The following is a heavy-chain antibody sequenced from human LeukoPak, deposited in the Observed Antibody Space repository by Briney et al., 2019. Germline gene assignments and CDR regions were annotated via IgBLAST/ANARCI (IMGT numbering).Heavy chain of an antibody. CDR1: GYTFTSYA. CDR2: INAGNGNT. CDR3: ARESVAVARENWFDP. V-gene: IGHV1-3*01. J-gene: IGHJ5*02. D-gene: IGHD6-19*01. Sequence: ASVKVSCKASGYTFTSYAMHWVRQAPGQRLEWMGWINAGNGNTKYSQEFQGRVTITRDTSASTAYMELSSLRSEDTAVYYCARESVAVARENWFDPWGQGTLVTVSS.